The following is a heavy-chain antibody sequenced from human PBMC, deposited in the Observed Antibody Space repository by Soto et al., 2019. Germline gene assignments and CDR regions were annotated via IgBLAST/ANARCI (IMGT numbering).Heavy chain of an antibody. CDR2: VGGSGDGT. D-gene: IGHD6-19*01. J-gene: IGHJ4*02. CDR1: GFTFSTYT. V-gene: IGHV3-23*01. CDR3: AKAREVTLDRIAVAR. Sequence: GEFLRLSYGASGFTFSTYTMTWVRQAPGKGLEWVSSVGGSGDGTYYADSVKGRFTISRDTSKDTLYLRMNSLRSEDTAIYYRAKAREVTLDRIAVARWGQGT.